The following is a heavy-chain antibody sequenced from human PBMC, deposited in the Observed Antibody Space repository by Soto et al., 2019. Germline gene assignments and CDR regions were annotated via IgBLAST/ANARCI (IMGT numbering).Heavy chain of an antibody. CDR1: GYTFTSYY. D-gene: IGHD4-4*01. Sequence: QLKLVQSGAGVKKPGASVKVSCKASGYTFTSYYMHWVRQAPGQGLEWMGIINPSGGSTSYAQKFQGRVTMTRDTSTSTVYMELSSLRSEDTAVYYCAREGNYPYYYYYGMDVWGQGTTVTVSS. CDR2: INPSGGST. V-gene: IGHV1-46*01. CDR3: AREGNYPYYYYYGMDV. J-gene: IGHJ6*02.